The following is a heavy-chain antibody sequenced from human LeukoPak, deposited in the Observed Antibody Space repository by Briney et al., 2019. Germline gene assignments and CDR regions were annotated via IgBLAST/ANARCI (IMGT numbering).Heavy chain of an antibody. J-gene: IGHJ3*02. Sequence: GASVKVSCKASGYTFTSYDINWVRQATGQGLEWMGWMNPNSGNTGYAQKFQGRVTMTRDTSTSTVYMELSSLRSEDTAVYYCARGPARSSRPHRGAFDIWGQGTMVTVSS. CDR2: MNPNSGNT. CDR3: ARGPARSSRPHRGAFDI. V-gene: IGHV1-8*02. CDR1: GYTFTSYD. D-gene: IGHD1-14*01.